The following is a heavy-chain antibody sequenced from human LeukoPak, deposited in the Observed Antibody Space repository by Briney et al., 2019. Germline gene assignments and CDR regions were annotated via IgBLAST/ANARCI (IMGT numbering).Heavy chain of an antibody. CDR3: GVTTSNYYYYYAMDV. CDR2: ISYTGST. J-gene: IGHJ6*02. CDR1: GGSISSYY. D-gene: IGHD4-17*01. Sequence: SETLSLTCTVSGGSISSYYVSWIRQPPGKGLEWIGYISYTGSTDYNPSLKSRVTISVDMSKNHFSLKLSSVTAADTAVYYCGVTTSNYYYYYAMDVWGQGTTVTVSS. V-gene: IGHV4-59*12.